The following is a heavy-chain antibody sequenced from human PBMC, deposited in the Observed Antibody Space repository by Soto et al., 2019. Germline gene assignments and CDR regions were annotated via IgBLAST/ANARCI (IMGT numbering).Heavy chain of an antibody. CDR1: GFTFSSYA. CDR2: ISYDGSNK. Sequence: QVQLVESGGGVVQPGRSLRLSCAASGFTFSSYAMHWVRQAPGKGLEWVAVISYDGSNKYYADSVKGRFTISRDNSKNTLYLQMNSLRAEDTAMYYCARDRYSGYDVFYYYYGMDVWGQGTTVTVSS. J-gene: IGHJ6*02. D-gene: IGHD5-12*01. V-gene: IGHV3-30-3*01. CDR3: ARDRYSGYDVFYYYYGMDV.